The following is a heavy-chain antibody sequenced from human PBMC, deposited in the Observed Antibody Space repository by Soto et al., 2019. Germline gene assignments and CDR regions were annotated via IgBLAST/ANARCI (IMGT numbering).Heavy chain of an antibody. CDR3: ARGRYSSGWYGWFDP. CDR1: GSSISSGGYY. D-gene: IGHD6-19*01. Sequence: SETLSLTCTVTGSSISSGGYYWSWIRQHPGKGLEWIGYIYYSGSTYYNPSLKSRVTISVDTSKNQFSLKLSSVTAADTAVYYCARGRYSSGWYGWFDPWGQGTLVTVSS. J-gene: IGHJ5*02. CDR2: IYYSGST. V-gene: IGHV4-31*03.